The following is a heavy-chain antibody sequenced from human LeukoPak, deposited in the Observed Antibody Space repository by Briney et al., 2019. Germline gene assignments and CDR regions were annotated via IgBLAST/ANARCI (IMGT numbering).Heavy chain of an antibody. CDR2: INHSGST. D-gene: IGHD2-15*01. CDR3: ARVKIVVVVAPREWFDP. CDR1: GGSFSGYY. J-gene: IGHJ5*02. V-gene: IGHV4-34*01. Sequence: SETLSLTCAVYGGSFSGYYWSWIRQPPGKGLEWIGEINHSGSTNYNPSLKSRVTISVDTSKNQFSLKLSSVTAADTAVYYCARVKIVVVVAPREWFDPWGQGTLVTVSS.